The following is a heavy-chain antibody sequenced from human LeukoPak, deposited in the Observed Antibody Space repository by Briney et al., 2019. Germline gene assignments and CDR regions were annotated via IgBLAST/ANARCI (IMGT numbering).Heavy chain of an antibody. V-gene: IGHV3-30*19. CDR3: ARDLYSYGYNVAGD. Sequence: GGSLRLSCAASGFTFSSYGMHWVRQAPGTGLEWVAVISHDGDHKYHADSVKGRFTISRDNSKNTLYVQMNSLRAEDTAVYYCARDLYSYGYNVAGDWGQGTLVTVSS. D-gene: IGHD5-18*01. J-gene: IGHJ4*02. CDR2: ISHDGDHK. CDR1: GFTFSSYG.